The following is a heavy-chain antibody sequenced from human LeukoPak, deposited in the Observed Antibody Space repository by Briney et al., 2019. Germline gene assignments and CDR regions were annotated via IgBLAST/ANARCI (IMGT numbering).Heavy chain of an antibody. CDR1: GFIFGSFG. J-gene: IGHJ4*02. CDR2: VGYDGDKR. V-gene: IGHV3-30*03. Sequence: GGSLRLSCAASGFIFGSFGMHWVRQSPGKGLEWLAVVGYDGDKRDYADSVKGRFTISRDNSRNTIDLQLSSLRAEDTAVYYCARDGSYMVRGVSTYYFDYWGQGALVTVSS. D-gene: IGHD3-10*01. CDR3: ARDGSYMVRGVSTYYFDY.